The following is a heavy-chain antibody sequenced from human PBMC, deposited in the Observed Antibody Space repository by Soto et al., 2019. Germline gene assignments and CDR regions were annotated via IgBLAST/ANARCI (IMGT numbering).Heavy chain of an antibody. D-gene: IGHD3-10*01. CDR3: ARSSLSRGRWFGYYYYYGMDV. CDR2: INHSGST. J-gene: IGHJ6*02. CDR1: GGSFSGYY. Sequence: PSETLSLTCAVYGGSFSGYYWSWIRQPPGKGLEWIGEINHSGSTNYNPSLKSRVTISVDTSKNQFSLKLSSVTAADTAVYYCARSSLSRGRWFGYYYYYGMDVWGQGTTVTFSS. V-gene: IGHV4-34*01.